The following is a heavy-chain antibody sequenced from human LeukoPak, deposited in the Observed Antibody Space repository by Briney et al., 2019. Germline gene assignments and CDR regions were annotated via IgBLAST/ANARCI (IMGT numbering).Heavy chain of an antibody. J-gene: IGHJ4*02. CDR1: GGSISSYY. Sequence: SETLSLTCSVSGGSISSYYWSWIRQPPGKGLEWIGYIYYSGNTNYNPSLKSRVTISADTSKNQFSLKLSSVTAADTAVYYCARTGGSSWSDFDYWGQGTLVTVSS. V-gene: IGHV4-59*01. CDR2: IYYSGNT. D-gene: IGHD6-13*01. CDR3: ARTGGSSWSDFDY.